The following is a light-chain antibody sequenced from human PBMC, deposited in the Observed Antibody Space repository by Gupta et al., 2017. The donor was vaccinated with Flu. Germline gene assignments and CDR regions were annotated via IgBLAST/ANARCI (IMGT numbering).Light chain of an antibody. J-gene: IGLJ3*02. CDR1: TSNIGNNY. CDR2: DNS. Sequence: QSVLTQPPSVSAAPGQKVSISCSGSTSNIGNNYVSWYQQVPGTAPKLLIFDNSQRPSGMPDRFSGSKSGTSATLGVTGLQTGDEADYYCGTWDSSLSAAVFGGGTKLTVL. CDR3: GTWDSSLSAAV. V-gene: IGLV1-51*01.